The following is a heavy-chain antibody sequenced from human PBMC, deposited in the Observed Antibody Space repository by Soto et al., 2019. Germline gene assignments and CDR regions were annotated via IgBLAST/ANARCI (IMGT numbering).Heavy chain of an antibody. Sequence: QVQLQESGPGLVKPSQTLSLTGTVSGGAISSGGYYWSWIRQHPGKGLEWIGYIYYSGSTYYNPSPKSRVTISVDTSKNQFSLKLSSVTAADTAVYYCARRYSSGFDYWGQGTLVTVSS. CDR3: ARRYSSGFDY. D-gene: IGHD6-19*01. CDR1: GGAISSGGYY. CDR2: IYYSGST. J-gene: IGHJ4*02. V-gene: IGHV4-31*03.